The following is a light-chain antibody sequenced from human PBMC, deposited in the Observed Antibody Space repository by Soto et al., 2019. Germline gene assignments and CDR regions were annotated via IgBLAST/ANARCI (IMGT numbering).Light chain of an antibody. Sequence: DIQMTQSPSTLSASVGDRVTITCRASQGISSWLAWYQQKPVKAPKLLIYDASSLESGVPSRFSGSGSGTEFTLTISSLQPDDFATYYCQQYNSYPWTFGQGTKVEIK. V-gene: IGKV1-5*01. CDR1: QGISSW. CDR3: QQYNSYPWT. CDR2: DAS. J-gene: IGKJ1*01.